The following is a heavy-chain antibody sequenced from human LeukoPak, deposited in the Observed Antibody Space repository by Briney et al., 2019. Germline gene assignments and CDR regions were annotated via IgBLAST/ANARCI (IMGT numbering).Heavy chain of an antibody. CDR3: ARHLDGYNRFDS. J-gene: IGHJ4*02. D-gene: IGHD5-24*01. CDR2: ISNNGST. CDR1: GGSISTY. V-gene: IGHV4-59*01. Sequence: SETLSLTCTVSGGSISTYWTWIRQPPEKGLEWIGYISNNGSTNWNPSLKSRVTISVDTSKNQLSLKLTSVTAADTAVYYCARHLDGYNRFDSWGQGILVTVSS.